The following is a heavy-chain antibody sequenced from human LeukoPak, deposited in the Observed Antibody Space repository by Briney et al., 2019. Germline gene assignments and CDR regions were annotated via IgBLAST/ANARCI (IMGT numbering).Heavy chain of an antibody. Sequence: GGSLRLSCAASGFTFDDYAMHWVRQAPGKGLEWVSGISWNSGSIGYADSVKGRFTISRDNGKNSLYLQMNSLRAEDTALYYCAGGRWLQYYFDYWGQGTLVTVSS. CDR1: GFTFDDYA. CDR3: AGGRWLQYYFDY. CDR2: ISWNSGSI. D-gene: IGHD5-24*01. V-gene: IGHV3-9*01. J-gene: IGHJ4*02.